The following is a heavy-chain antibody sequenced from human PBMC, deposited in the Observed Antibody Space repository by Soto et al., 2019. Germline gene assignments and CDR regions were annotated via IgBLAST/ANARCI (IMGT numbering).Heavy chain of an antibody. CDR2: ISWNSGSI. CDR3: AKSYYDILTGYYIDY. Sequence: EVQLVESGGGLVQPGRSLRLSCADSGFTFDDYAMHWVRQAPGKGLEWVSGISWNSGSIGYADSVKGRFTISRDNAKNSLYLQMNSLRAEATALYYCAKSYYDILTGYYIDYWGQGTLVTVSS. CDR1: GFTFDDYA. J-gene: IGHJ4*02. D-gene: IGHD3-9*01. V-gene: IGHV3-9*01.